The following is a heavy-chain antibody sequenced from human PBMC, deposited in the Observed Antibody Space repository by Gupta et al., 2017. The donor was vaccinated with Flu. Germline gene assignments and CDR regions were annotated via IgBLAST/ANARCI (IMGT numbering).Heavy chain of an antibody. J-gene: IGHJ6*02. CDR3: ARVRTGMYSYGIRAYYYYGMDV. Sequence: QVQLQQWGAGLLKPSETLSLTCAVYGGSFSGYYWSWIRQPPGKGLEWIGEINHSGSTNYNPSLKSRVTISVDTSKNQFSLKLSSVTAADTAVYYCARVRTGMYSYGIRAYYYYGMDVWGQGTTVTVSS. D-gene: IGHD5-18*01. CDR1: GGSFSGYY. CDR2: INHSGST. V-gene: IGHV4-34*01.